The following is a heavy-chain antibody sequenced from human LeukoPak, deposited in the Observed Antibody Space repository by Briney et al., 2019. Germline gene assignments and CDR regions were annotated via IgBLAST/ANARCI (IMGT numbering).Heavy chain of an antibody. V-gene: IGHV1-2*06. Sequence: ASVKVSCKASGYTFTDYYMHWVRQAPGQGLEWMGRINPNSGGTNYAQKFQDRVTMTRDTSITTAYMELRRLRSDDTAVYYCARGAYYRDAFPGHYWGQGTLVTVSS. CDR1: GYTFTDYY. CDR3: ARGAYYRDAFPGHY. J-gene: IGHJ4*02. CDR2: INPNSGGT. D-gene: IGHD3-16*02.